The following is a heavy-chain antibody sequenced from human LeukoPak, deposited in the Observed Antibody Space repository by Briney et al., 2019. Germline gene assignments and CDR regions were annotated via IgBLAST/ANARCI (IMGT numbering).Heavy chain of an antibody. CDR3: ARASVTTTWHHLGY. CDR1: GFTFSSYW. Sequence: GGSLRLSCVASGFTFSSYWMHWVRQDPRKGLVWVSRINGDGRNINYADSVRGRFTISRDNAKNTLHLQMGSLRVEDMAVYYCARASVTTTWHHLGYWGQGALVTVSS. CDR2: INGDGRNI. J-gene: IGHJ4*02. D-gene: IGHD4-11*01. V-gene: IGHV3-74*01.